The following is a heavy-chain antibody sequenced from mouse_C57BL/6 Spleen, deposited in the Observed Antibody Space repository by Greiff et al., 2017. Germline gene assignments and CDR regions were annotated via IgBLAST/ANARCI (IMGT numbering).Heavy chain of an antibody. V-gene: IGHV1-18*01. CDR3: ARKGGSMGWLLSFAY. CDR1: GYTFTDYN. Sequence: VHVKQSGPELVKPGASVKIPCKASGYTFTDYNMDWVKQSHGKSLEWIGDINPNNGGTIYNQKFKGKATLTVDKSSSTAYMELRSLTSEDTAVYYCARKGGSMGWLLSFAYWGQGTLVTVSA. J-gene: IGHJ3*01. D-gene: IGHD2-3*01. CDR2: INPNNGGT.